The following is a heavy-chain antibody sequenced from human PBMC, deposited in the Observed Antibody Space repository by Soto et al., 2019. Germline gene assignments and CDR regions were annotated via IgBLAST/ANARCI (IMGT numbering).Heavy chain of an antibody. CDR1: GGTFSSYA. CDR2: IIPIFGTA. J-gene: IGHJ3*02. CDR3: AREKPRGYDFWSGKDDFDI. D-gene: IGHD3-3*01. V-gene: IGHV1-69*13. Sequence: ASVKVSCMSSGGTFSSYAISWVRQAPGKGLEWMGGIIPIFGTANYAQKFQGRVTITADESTSTAYMELSRLRYENTAVYYCAREKPRGYDFWSGKDDFDIWGQGTMVTVSS.